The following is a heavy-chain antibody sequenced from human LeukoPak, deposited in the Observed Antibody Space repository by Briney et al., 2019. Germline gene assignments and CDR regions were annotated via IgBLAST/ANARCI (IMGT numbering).Heavy chain of an antibody. CDR1: AYTFTDYY. CDR2: ISAYNGNT. CDR3: ARRIVGATTSLFDP. J-gene: IGHJ5*02. V-gene: IGHV1-18*01. Sequence: GASVKVSCKVSAYTFTDYYVHWVRQAPGQGLEWMGWISAYNGNTNYAQKLQGRVTMTTDTSTSTAYMELRSLRSDDTAVYHCARRIVGATTSLFDPWGQGTLVTVSS. D-gene: IGHD1-26*01.